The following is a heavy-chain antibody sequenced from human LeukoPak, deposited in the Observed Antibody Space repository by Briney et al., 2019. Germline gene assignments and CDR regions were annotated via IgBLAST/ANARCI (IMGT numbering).Heavy chain of an antibody. D-gene: IGHD5-12*01. Sequence: SETLSLTCTVSGGSISSYHWSWIRQPAGKGLEWIGRIYTSGSTNYNPSLKSRVTMSVDTSKNQFSLKLSSVTAADTAVYYCARGDYSGYEGPFDYWGQGTLVTVSS. CDR2: IYTSGST. J-gene: IGHJ4*02. V-gene: IGHV4-4*07. CDR1: GGSISSYH. CDR3: ARGDYSGYEGPFDY.